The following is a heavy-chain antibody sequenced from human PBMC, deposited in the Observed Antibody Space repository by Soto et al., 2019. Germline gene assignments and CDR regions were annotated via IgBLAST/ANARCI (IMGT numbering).Heavy chain of an antibody. V-gene: IGHV3-48*01. CDR2: ISSSTTI. D-gene: IGHD3-22*01. J-gene: IGHJ4*02. CDR1: GFTFSRYS. CDR3: AKEWVYDSSGWSFDY. Sequence: GGSLRLSCAASGFTFSRYSMSWVRQAPGKGLEWVSYISSSTTIYYADSVKGRFTVSRDNAKNTLYLQMNSLRAEDTAVYYCAKEWVYDSSGWSFDYWGQGTLVTVSS.